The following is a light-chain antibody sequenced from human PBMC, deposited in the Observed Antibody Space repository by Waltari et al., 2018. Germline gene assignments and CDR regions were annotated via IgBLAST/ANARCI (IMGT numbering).Light chain of an antibody. CDR1: QSVSSN. CDR3: QQYNNWPPWT. CDR2: GAS. V-gene: IGKV3-15*01. Sequence: EIVMTQSPDTLSVSPGERATLSCRASQSVSSNLAWYQQNPGQAPRLLIYGASTRATGISARFSGSGSGTEFTLTISSLQSEDFAVYYCQQYNNWPPWTFGQGTKVEIK. J-gene: IGKJ1*01.